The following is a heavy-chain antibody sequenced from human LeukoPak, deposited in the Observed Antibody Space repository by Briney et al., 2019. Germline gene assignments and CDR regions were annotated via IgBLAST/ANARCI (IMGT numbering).Heavy chain of an antibody. J-gene: IGHJ4*02. D-gene: IGHD1-26*01. V-gene: IGHV3-74*01. CDR3: ARPSVSGHAY. Sequence: GGSLRLSCAASGFTFSTYWMDWVRQGPGKGLVWVSRIKSDGSSTIYADSVKGRFTISRDNARNTLYLQMNSLRAEDTAMYYCARPSVSGHAYWGQGTLVTVSS. CDR2: IKSDGSST. CDR1: GFTFSTYW.